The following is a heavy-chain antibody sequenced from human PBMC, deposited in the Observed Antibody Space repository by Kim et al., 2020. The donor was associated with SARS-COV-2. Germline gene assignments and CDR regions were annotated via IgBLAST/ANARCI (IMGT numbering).Heavy chain of an antibody. CDR1: LFPFTLYA. CDR2: ISVGGDSQ. V-gene: IGHV3-23*01. CDR3: ARYSGTDWHYLDY. J-gene: IGHJ4*02. D-gene: IGHD2-21*01. Sequence: SLLLSFSASLFPFTLYAISWVRQAPGKGLEWVSAISVGGDSQYHADSVKGRFTVSRDNSKSTVFLQMNSLRAEDTAIYYCARYSGTDWHYLDYWGRRSPVTVS.